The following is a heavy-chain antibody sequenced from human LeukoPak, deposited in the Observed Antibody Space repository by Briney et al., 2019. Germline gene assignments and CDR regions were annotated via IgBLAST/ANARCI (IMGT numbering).Heavy chain of an antibody. D-gene: IGHD6-19*01. CDR2: ISAYNGST. V-gene: IGHV1-18*01. Sequence: GASVKVSCKASGYTFTSYGISWVRQAPGQGLEWMGWISAYNGSTSYAQKFQGRVTMTRDMSTSTVYMELSSLRSEDTAVYYCARGEQWLVRNFDYWGQGTLVTVSS. CDR3: ARGEQWLVRNFDY. J-gene: IGHJ4*02. CDR1: GYTFTSYG.